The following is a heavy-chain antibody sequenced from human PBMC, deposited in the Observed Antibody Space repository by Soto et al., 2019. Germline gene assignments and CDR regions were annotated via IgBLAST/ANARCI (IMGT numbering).Heavy chain of an antibody. Sequence: GESLKISCKGSGYSFTRYWIGSLRQMPGKGLEWMGIIYPGDSDTRYSPSFQGQVTISADKSISTAYLQWSSLKASDTAMYYCARHEDGYNSFASMDVWGQGTTVTVSS. V-gene: IGHV5-51*01. J-gene: IGHJ6*02. CDR3: ARHEDGYNSFASMDV. D-gene: IGHD5-12*01. CDR1: GYSFTRYW. CDR2: IYPGDSDT.